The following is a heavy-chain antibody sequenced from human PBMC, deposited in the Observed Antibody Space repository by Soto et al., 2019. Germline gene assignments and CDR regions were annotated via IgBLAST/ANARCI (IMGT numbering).Heavy chain of an antibody. D-gene: IGHD2-15*01. Sequence: QVQLVESGGGVVQPGRSLRLSCAASGFTFSSYVMYWVRQAPGKGLEWVAVISYDGNNKYYADSVKGRFTISRDNSKNTLYLQMNSLRAEDTAVYYCARAGCDGGSCYTLVVRRYGMDVWGQGTTVTVSS. J-gene: IGHJ6*02. CDR3: ARAGCDGGSCYTLVVRRYGMDV. CDR2: ISYDGNNK. CDR1: GFTFSSYV. V-gene: IGHV3-30-3*01.